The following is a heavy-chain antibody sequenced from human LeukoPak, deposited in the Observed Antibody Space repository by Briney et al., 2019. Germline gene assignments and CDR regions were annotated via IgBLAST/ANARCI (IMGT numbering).Heavy chain of an antibody. V-gene: IGHV2-70*11. Sequence: SGPALVKPTQTLTLTCTFSGFSLSTSGMSVSWIRQPPEKALEWLGRIDWDDDKYYSTSLKTRLTISKDTSKNQVVLTMTTMDPVDTATYYCARAVEVYYYYYMDVWGKGTTVTVSS. CDR1: GFSLSTSGMS. J-gene: IGHJ6*03. CDR2: IDWDDDK. D-gene: IGHD2-21*01. CDR3: ARAVEVYYYYYMDV.